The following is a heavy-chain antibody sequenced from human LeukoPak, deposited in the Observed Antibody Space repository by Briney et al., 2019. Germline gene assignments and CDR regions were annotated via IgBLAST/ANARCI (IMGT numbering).Heavy chain of an antibody. CDR2: IYYSGST. D-gene: IGHD2-2*01. Sequence: SETLSLTCTVSGGSISSSNYYWGWLRQPPGKGLEWIGSIYYSGSTYYNPSLKSRVTISVDTSKNQFSLKLSSVTAADTAVYYCATSRQLLDNWFDPWGQGTLVTVSS. J-gene: IGHJ5*02. V-gene: IGHV4-39*01. CDR3: ATSRQLLDNWFDP. CDR1: GGSISSSNYY.